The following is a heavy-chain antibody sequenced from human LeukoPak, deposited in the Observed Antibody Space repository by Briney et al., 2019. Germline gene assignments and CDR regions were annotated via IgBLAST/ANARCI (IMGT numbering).Heavy chain of an antibody. D-gene: IGHD3-10*01. CDR2: INHSGST. CDR1: DESFSDFY. Sequence: SETLSLTCTVYDESFSDFYWNWIRQPPGKGLEWIGEINHSGSTNYNPSLKSRVTISLDTSKNQFSLKLSSVTAADTAVYYCARDNNYYGSGSYHDYWGQGTLVTVSS. V-gene: IGHV4-34*01. CDR3: ARDNNYYGSGSYHDY. J-gene: IGHJ4*02.